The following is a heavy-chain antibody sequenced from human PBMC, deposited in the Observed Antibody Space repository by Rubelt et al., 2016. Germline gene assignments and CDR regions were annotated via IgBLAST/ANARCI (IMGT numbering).Heavy chain of an antibody. CDR2: ISGSSVIK. J-gene: IGHJ4*02. CDR1: AFTFNNYA. D-gene: IGHD1-26*01. CDR3: GRAREGYY. V-gene: IGHV3-48*01. Sequence: EVRLLESGGGLVQPGGSLRLSSVASAFTFNNYAMNWVRQAPGKGLEWVSYISGSSVIKYYAESVAGRFTISRDNAKNSLYLQKNSLRGEDTAMYYCGRAREGYYWGQGTLVTVSS.